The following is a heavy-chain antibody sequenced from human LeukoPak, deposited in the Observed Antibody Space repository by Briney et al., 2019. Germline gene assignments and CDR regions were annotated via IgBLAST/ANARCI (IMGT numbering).Heavy chain of an antibody. CDR1: GFTFSSYA. V-gene: IGHV3-23*01. D-gene: IGHD3-22*01. CDR2: ISGSGGST. Sequence: PGGSLRLSCAASGFTFSSYAMSWVRQASGKGLEWVSAISGSGGSTYYADSVKGRFTISRGNSKNTLYLQMNSLRAEDTAVYYCAKASAMIVVVSKHFDYWGQGTLVTVSS. CDR3: AKASAMIVVVSKHFDY. J-gene: IGHJ4*02.